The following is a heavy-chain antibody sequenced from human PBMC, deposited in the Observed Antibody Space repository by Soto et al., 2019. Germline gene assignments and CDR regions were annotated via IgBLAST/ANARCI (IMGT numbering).Heavy chain of an antibody. CDR3: ARGASRDIVVVVAADVYYYGRDV. J-gene: IGHJ6*02. Sequence: SVIVSCKASGGTFSRYAICWVRQAPGHGLVWMVGIIPNFGTANYAKKFQGRLTITADKSTSTAYMELSSLRSEDTAVYYWARGASRDIVVVVAADVYYYGRDVWG. V-gene: IGHV1-69*06. CDR1: GGTFSRYA. D-gene: IGHD2-15*01. CDR2: IIPNFGTA.